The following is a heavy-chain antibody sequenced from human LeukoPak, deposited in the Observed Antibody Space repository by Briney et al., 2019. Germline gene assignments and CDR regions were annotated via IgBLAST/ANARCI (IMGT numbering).Heavy chain of an antibody. V-gene: IGHV4-39*01. CDR2: MYYSGST. CDR1: GGSIASSSYY. Sequence: SETLSLTCTASGGSIASSSYYWGWIRQPPEKGLEWIGSMYYSGSTYYNPSLKSRVTISVDTSKNQFSLELSSVTAADTAVYYCAADYGGYSGAFDIWGQGTMVTVSS. CDR3: AADYGGYSGAFDI. J-gene: IGHJ3*02. D-gene: IGHD4-23*01.